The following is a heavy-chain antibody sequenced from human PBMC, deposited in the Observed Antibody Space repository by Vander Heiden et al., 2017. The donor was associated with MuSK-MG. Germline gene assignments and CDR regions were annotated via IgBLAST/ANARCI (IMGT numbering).Heavy chain of an antibody. Sequence: QVQLQESGPGLVKPSQTLSLTCTVSGGSISSGNYYWSWIRQPAGKGLEWIGRIHASGTTNYNPSLKSRVTVSVDTSKNQFSLKLSSVTAADTAIYYCARGSNRFDPWGQGALVSVSS. CDR3: ARGSNRFDP. J-gene: IGHJ5*02. V-gene: IGHV4-61*02. CDR1: GGSISSGNYY. CDR2: IHASGTT.